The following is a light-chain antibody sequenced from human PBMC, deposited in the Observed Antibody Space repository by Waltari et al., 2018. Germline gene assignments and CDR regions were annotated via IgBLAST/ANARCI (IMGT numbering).Light chain of an antibody. V-gene: IGLV1-40*01. CDR2: DDT. CDR1: RSNIGSNHA. J-gene: IGLJ3*02. Sequence: GSRSNIGSNHAIHWYQQLPGTAPKLLIYDDTNRPSGIPDRCAGSQSATSASRAITGLQAEDEADYYCQSYDSGLSAPVFGGGTKLTVL. CDR3: QSYDSGLSAPV.